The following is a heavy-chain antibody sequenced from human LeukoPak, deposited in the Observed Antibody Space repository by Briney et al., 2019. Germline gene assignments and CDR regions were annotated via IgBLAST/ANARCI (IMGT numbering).Heavy chain of an antibody. J-gene: IGHJ4*02. Sequence: GGSLRLSCAASGFTFSSYAMSWVRQAPGKGLEWVSAISGSGGNTYSADSVKGRFTVSRDSSKNTLFLQMNSLRAEDAAVHYCAIDSRSTWHFDYWGQGTLVTVSS. CDR2: ISGSGGNT. V-gene: IGHV3-23*01. CDR3: AIDSRSTWHFDY. CDR1: GFTFSSYA. D-gene: IGHD2-2*01.